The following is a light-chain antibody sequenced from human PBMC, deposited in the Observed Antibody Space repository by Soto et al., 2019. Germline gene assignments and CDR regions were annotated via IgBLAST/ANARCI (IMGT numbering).Light chain of an antibody. V-gene: IGKV1-39*01. CDR1: QTMNNY. J-gene: IGKJ1*01. CDR3: QQTNSKPWT. CDR2: AAS. Sequence: DIQMTQSPSSLSASVGDRVTITCRASQTMNNYLNWYQQKPGKAPKLLIYAASSLQSGVPSRFSGSGFGTDFTLTITSLQPEDFATYYCQQTNSKPWTFGQGTKV.